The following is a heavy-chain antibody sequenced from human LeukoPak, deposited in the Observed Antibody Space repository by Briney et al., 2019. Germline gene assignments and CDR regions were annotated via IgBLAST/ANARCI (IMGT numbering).Heavy chain of an antibody. Sequence: ASVKVSCKASGYTFTNYGISWVRQAPGQELEWMGWISAYNGNTNYAQKLQGRVTMTTDTSTSTAYMELRSLRSDDTAVYYCARVVLTGDYFDYWGQGTQVTVSS. J-gene: IGHJ4*02. D-gene: IGHD7-27*01. CDR3: ARVVLTGDYFDY. CDR2: ISAYNGNT. V-gene: IGHV1-18*01. CDR1: GYTFTNYG.